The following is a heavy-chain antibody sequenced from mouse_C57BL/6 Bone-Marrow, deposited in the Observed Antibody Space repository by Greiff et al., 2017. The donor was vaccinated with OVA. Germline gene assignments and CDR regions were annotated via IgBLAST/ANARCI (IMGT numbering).Heavy chain of an antibody. V-gene: IGHV1-59*01. J-gene: IGHJ3*01. D-gene: IGHD1-1*01. CDR1: GYTFTSYW. Sequence: QVQLQQPGAELVRPGTSVKLSCKASGYTFTSYWMHWVKQRPGQGLEWIGVIDPSDSYTNYNQKFKGKATLTVDTSSSTAYMQLSSLTSEDSAVYYCARLGYYGSGPWFAYWGQGTLVTVSA. CDR2: IDPSDSYT. CDR3: ARLGYYGSGPWFAY.